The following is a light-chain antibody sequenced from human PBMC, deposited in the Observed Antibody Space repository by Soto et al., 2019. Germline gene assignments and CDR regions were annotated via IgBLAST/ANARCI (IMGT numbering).Light chain of an antibody. CDR1: FSNIGDNA. J-gene: IGLJ1*01. V-gene: IGLV1-44*01. CDR2: LND. Sequence: QSVLTQPPSLSATPGQRVNISCSGSFSNIGDNAVNWYQQLPRAAPKLLIYLNDQRPSGVPDRFSGSKSGTSAFLAISGLQSEDEADYYCAAWDDSLNALFGTGTKVTVL. CDR3: AAWDDSLNAL.